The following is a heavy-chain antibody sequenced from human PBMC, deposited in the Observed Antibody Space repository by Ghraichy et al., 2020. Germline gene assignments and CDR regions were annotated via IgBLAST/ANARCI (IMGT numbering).Heavy chain of an antibody. CDR3: ARSGYYYDSSGYYRYFDY. D-gene: IGHD3-22*01. Sequence: GGSLRLSCAASGFTFSSYDMHWVRQAPGKGLDWVSAIGTAGDTYYPGSVKGRFTISRENAKNSLYLHMNSLRAGDTAVYYCARSGYYYDSSGYYRYFDYWGQGTLVTVSS. CDR1: GFTFSSYD. CDR2: IGTAGDT. J-gene: IGHJ4*02. V-gene: IGHV3-13*01.